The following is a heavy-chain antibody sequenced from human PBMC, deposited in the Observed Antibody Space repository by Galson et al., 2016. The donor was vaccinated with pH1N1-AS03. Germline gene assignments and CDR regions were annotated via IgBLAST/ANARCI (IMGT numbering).Heavy chain of an antibody. CDR2: VSHDGNT. CDR3: ARMRVVAASDTSGYYYFDF. Sequence: SETLSLTCSVSGGSITTDYWNWIRQPPGKGLEWIGYVSHDGNTNYNPSLYSRVTMSVDTSKNQFSLKLNSVSAADTAVYYCARMRVVAASDTSGYYYFDFWGQGALVTGSS. CDR1: GGSITTDY. J-gene: IGHJ4*02. D-gene: IGHD3-22*01. V-gene: IGHV4-59*08.